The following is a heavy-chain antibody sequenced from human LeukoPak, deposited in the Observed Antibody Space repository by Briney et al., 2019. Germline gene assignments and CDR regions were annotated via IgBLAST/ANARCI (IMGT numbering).Heavy chain of an antibody. CDR2: ISYDGSNK. CDR1: GFTFSSYA. D-gene: IGHD3-3*01. V-gene: IGHV3-30-3*01. Sequence: GGSLRLSCAASGFTFSSYAMHWVRQAPGKGLEWVAVISYDGSNKYYADSVKGRFTISRDNSKNTLYLQMNSLRAEDTAVYYCARGLTYYDFWSGYYDYYYYGMDVWGQGTTVTVSS. J-gene: IGHJ6*02. CDR3: ARGLTYYDFWSGYYDYYYYGMDV.